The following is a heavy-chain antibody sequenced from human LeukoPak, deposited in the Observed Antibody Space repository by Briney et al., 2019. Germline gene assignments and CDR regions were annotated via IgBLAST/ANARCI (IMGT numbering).Heavy chain of an antibody. J-gene: IGHJ4*02. CDR2: MYYSGST. Sequence: SETLSLTCAVYGGSFSGYYWSWIRQPPGKGLEWIVSMYYSGSTYNNPSLKSRVTISVDTSKNQFSLKLSSVTAADTAVYYCARATRAARHFDYWGQGTLVTVSS. CDR3: ARATRAARHFDY. V-gene: IGHV4-34*01. D-gene: IGHD6-6*01. CDR1: GGSFSGYY.